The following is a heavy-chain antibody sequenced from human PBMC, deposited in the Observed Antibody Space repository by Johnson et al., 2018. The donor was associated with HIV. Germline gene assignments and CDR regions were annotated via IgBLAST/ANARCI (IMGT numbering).Heavy chain of an antibody. D-gene: IGHD3-3*01. CDR2: IFGGGTT. J-gene: IGHJ3*02. CDR1: GFSVSSNY. CDR3: ARDPFPRFYAFDI. V-gene: IGHV3-66*01. Sequence: VQLVESGGGLVQPGGSLRLSCAASGFSVSSNYMSWVRQAPGKGLEWVSVIFGGGTTYYTDSVKGRFTISRDNSKNTLYLQMNSLSAEDTAVYYCARDPFPRFYAFDIWGQGTMVIVSS.